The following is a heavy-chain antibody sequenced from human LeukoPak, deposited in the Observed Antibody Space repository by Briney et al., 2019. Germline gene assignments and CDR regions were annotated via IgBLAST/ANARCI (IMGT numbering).Heavy chain of an antibody. CDR2: ISGSGGST. CDR3: ARDKNRGYMVRGVKFHLFDP. J-gene: IGHJ5*02. D-gene: IGHD3-10*01. Sequence: GGSLRLSCAASGFTFSSYAMSWVRQAPGKGLEWVSAISGSGGSTYYADSVKGRFTISRDNSKNTLYLQMNSLRAEDTAVYYCARDKNRGYMVRGVKFHLFDPWGQGTLVTVSS. V-gene: IGHV3-23*01. CDR1: GFTFSSYA.